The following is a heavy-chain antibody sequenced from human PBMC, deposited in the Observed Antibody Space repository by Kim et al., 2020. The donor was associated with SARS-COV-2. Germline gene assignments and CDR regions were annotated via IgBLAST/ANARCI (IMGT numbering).Heavy chain of an antibody. D-gene: IGHD6-13*01. CDR3: ARDPSRRAGAGGWFDP. J-gene: IGHJ5*02. V-gene: IGHV1-2*02. Sequence: KFQGRVTMTRDTSIRTAYMELSRLRSDDTAVYYCARDPSRRAGAGGWFDPWGQGTLVTVSS.